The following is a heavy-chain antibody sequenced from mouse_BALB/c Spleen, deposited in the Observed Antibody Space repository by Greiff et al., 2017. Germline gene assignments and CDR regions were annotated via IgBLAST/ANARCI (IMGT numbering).Heavy chain of an antibody. CDR3: ARGGGYRSYAMDY. CDR1: GFTFSSYA. D-gene: IGHD2-14*01. CDR2: ISSGGST. J-gene: IGHJ4*01. V-gene: IGHV5-6-5*01. Sequence: EVKLVESGGGLVKPGGSLKLSCAASGFTFSSYAMSWVRQTPEKRLEWVASISSGGSTYYPDSVKGRFTISRDNARNILYLQMSSLRSEDTAMYYCARGGGYRSYAMDYWGQGTSVTVSS.